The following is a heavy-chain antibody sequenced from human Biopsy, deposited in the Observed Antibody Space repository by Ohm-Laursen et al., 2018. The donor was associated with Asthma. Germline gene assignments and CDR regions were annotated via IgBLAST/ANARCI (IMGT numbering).Heavy chain of an antibody. CDR2: INGKSNSI. D-gene: IGHD6-25*01. J-gene: IGHJ4*02. V-gene: IGHV3-11*01. CDR1: GFTFSDYY. Sequence: SLRLSCAASGFTFSDYYMSWIRQAPGKGLEWISYINGKSNSIEYADSVKGRFTISRDNAKNSLYPQMNSLRAEDTAVYYCARDSYSSGLYDDFESWGQGTLVTVSP. CDR3: ARDSYSSGLYDDFES.